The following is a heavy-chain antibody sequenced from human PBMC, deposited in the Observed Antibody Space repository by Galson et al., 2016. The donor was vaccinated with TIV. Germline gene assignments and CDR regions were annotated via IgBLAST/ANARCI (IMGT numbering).Heavy chain of an antibody. V-gene: IGHV3-30-3*01. CDR3: AREPAGFYSGYSHALDI. Sequence: SLRLSCAASGFTFSSYTFHWVRQTPGKGLEWVAVITFDGNKKYYADSVKARFSISRDNSKNTLSLQMDSLGGDDTAVYYCAREPAGFYSGYSHALDIWGQGTMVTVSS. CDR2: ITFDGNKK. D-gene: IGHD3-22*01. CDR1: GFTFSSYT. J-gene: IGHJ3*02.